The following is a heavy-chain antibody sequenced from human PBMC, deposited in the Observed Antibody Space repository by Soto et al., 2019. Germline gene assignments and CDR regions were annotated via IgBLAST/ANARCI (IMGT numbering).Heavy chain of an antibody. CDR1: GGSISSGGYY. CDR3: ARSRPELLDY. J-gene: IGHJ4*02. CDR2: IYYSGST. Sequence: SETLSLTCTVSGGSISSGGYYWSWIRQHPGKGLEWIGYIYYSGSTYYNPSLKSRVTISVDTSKNQFSLKLSSVTAADTAVYYCARSRPELLDYWGQGTLVTVSS. V-gene: IGHV4-31*03. D-gene: IGHD1-7*01.